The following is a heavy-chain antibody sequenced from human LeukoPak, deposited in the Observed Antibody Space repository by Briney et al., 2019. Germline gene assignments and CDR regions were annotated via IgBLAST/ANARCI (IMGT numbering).Heavy chain of an antibody. CDR3: AIDADGPGSLIDY. V-gene: IGHV3-74*01. CDR1: GFTFSTYW. J-gene: IGHJ4*02. D-gene: IGHD2-8*01. CDR2: INNDGSGT. Sequence: PGGSLRLSCAASGFTFSTYWMQWVRQAPGKGLVWVSRINNDGSGTTYADSVKGRFTISRDNPKNTVFLQMNSLRAEDTAVYYCAIDADGPGSLIDYWGQGALVTVSS.